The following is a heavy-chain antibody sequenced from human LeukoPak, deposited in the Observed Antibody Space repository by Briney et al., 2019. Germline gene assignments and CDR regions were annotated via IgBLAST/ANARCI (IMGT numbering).Heavy chain of an antibody. CDR1: GGSISSYY. Sequence: SETLSLTCTVSGGSISSYYWSWIRQPPGKGLEWIGYIYYSGSTNYNPSLKSRVTMSVDTSKNQFSLKLSSVTAADTAVYYCARVRGCSSTSCYDINWFDPWGQGTLVTVSS. CDR2: IYYSGST. D-gene: IGHD2-2*01. CDR3: ARVRGCSSTSCYDINWFDP. V-gene: IGHV4-59*12. J-gene: IGHJ5*02.